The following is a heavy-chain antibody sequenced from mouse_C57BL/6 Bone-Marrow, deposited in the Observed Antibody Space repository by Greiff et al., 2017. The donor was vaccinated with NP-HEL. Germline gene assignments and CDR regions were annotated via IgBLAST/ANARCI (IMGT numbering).Heavy chain of an antibody. Sequence: QVQLQQPGAELVKPGASVKMSCKASGYTFTSYWITWVKQRPGQGLEWIGDIYPGSGSTNYNEKFKSKATLTVDTSSSPAYMQLSSLTSEDSAVYYCARGRDYYYGSSPFAYWGQGTLVTVSA. CDR2: IYPGSGST. CDR1: GYTFTSYW. D-gene: IGHD1-1*01. J-gene: IGHJ3*01. CDR3: ARGRDYYYGSSPFAY. V-gene: IGHV1-55*01.